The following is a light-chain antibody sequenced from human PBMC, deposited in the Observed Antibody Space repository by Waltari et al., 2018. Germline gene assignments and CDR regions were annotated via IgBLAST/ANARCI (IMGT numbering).Light chain of an antibody. J-gene: IGKJ1*01. Sequence: DIQMTQSPSTLSASVGDRVTITGRASQSISTWLAWYQQKPGKAPKLLLYAASSLESGVPSRFSGSGSGTEFTLTITSLQPDDFATYYCQQYNSYPWTFGQGTKVEIK. CDR2: AAS. CDR1: QSISTW. CDR3: QQYNSYPWT. V-gene: IGKV1-5*01.